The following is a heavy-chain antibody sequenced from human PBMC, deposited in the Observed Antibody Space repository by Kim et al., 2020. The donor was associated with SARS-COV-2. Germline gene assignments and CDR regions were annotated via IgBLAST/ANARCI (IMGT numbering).Heavy chain of an antibody. V-gene: IGHV1-46*01. CDR3: ARAWELLHYYYYGMDV. D-gene: IGHD1-26*01. Sequence: ASVKVSCKASGYTFTSYYMHWVQQAPGQGLEWMGIINPSGGSTSYAQKFQGRVTMTRDTSTSTVYMELSSLRSEDTAVYYCARAWELLHYYYYGMDVWGQGTTVTVSS. J-gene: IGHJ6*02. CDR1: GYTFTSYY. CDR2: INPSGGST.